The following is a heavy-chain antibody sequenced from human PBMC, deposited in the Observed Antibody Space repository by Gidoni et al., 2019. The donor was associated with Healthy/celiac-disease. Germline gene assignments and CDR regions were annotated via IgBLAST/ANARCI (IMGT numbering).Heavy chain of an antibody. J-gene: IGHJ4*02. D-gene: IGHD5-12*01. CDR2: IYYSGST. Sequence: QVQLQESGPGLVKPSETLSLTCTVSGGSISSYYWSWIRQPPGKGLEWIGYIYYSGSTNYNPSLKSRVTISVDTSKNQFSLKLSSVTAADTAVYYCARNAGATIAEDYFDYWGQGTLVTVSS. CDR3: ARNAGATIAEDYFDY. CDR1: GGSISSYY. V-gene: IGHV4-59*01.